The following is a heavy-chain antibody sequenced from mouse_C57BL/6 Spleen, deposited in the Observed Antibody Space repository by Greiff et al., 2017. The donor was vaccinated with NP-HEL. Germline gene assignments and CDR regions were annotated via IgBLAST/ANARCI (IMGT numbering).Heavy chain of an antibody. J-gene: IGHJ3*01. CDR3: ARPVLLRSFAY. Sequence: QVQLQQPGAELVKPGASVKLSCKASGYTFTSYWMQWVKQRPGQGLEWIGEIDPSDSYTNYNQKFKGKATLTVDTSSSTAYMQLSSLTSEDSAVYYCARPVLLRSFAYWGQGTLVTVSA. CDR1: GYTFTSYW. CDR2: IDPSDSYT. V-gene: IGHV1-50*01. D-gene: IGHD1-1*01.